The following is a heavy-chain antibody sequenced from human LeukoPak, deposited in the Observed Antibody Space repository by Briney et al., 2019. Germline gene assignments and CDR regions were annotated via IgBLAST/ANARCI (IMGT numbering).Heavy chain of an antibody. CDR2: ISAYNGNT. J-gene: IGHJ4*02. CDR1: GYTFTSYG. D-gene: IGHD2-15*01. Sequence: GASVKVSCKASGYTFTSYGISWVRQAPGQGLEWMGWISAYNGNTDYAQKLQGRVTMTTDTSTSTAYMELRSLRSDDTAVYYCARRDCSGGSCYSIDWGQGTLVTVSS. V-gene: IGHV1-18*01. CDR3: ARRDCSGGSCYSID.